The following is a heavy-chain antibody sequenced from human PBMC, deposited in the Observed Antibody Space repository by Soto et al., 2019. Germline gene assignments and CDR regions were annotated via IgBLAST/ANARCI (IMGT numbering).Heavy chain of an antibody. J-gene: IGHJ4*02. CDR1: GFTFSSYA. CDR2: ISGSGVGT. Sequence: PGGSLRLSCAASGFTFSSYAMSWVRQAPGKGLEWVSTISGSGVGTYYADSMKGRFTISRDNSKNTLYLQMYSLRVEDTAVYYCERESDHLGQGTLVTVSS. CDR3: ERESDH. V-gene: IGHV3-23*01.